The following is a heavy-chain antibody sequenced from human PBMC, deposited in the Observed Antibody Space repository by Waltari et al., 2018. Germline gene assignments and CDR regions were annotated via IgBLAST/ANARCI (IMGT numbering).Heavy chain of an antibody. V-gene: IGHV1-3*01. CDR1: GYTFSSYA. Sequence: QLVQSGAEVKKPGASVKISCKASGYTFSSYAVHWVRQAPGQRPEWMGWHNAGNGDTKKSQKLQDRVTITRDTSTSTAYMELSSLRSEDTAVYYCARGLYRVAEQLTFDYWGQGTLVTVSS. CDR3: ARGLYRVAEQLTFDY. J-gene: IGHJ4*02. D-gene: IGHD3-3*01. CDR2: HNAGNGDT.